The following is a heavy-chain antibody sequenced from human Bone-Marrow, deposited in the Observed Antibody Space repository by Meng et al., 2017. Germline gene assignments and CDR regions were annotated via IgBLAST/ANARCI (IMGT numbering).Heavy chain of an antibody. CDR3: ARGSSGSTDY. Sequence: GESLKISCAASGFTFSSYAMHWVRQAPGKGLEWVANIKEDGSAENFVDSLRGRFTISRDNVKNSLFLQLNSLRAEDTAVYYCARGSSGSTDYWGQGTLVTVSS. CDR1: GFTFSSYA. CDR2: IKEDGSAE. J-gene: IGHJ4*02. V-gene: IGHV3-7*01. D-gene: IGHD6-13*01.